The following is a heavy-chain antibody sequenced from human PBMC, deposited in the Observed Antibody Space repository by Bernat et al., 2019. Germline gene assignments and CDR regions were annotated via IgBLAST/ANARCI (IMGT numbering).Heavy chain of an antibody. CDR2: IWYDGSNK. D-gene: IGHD1-26*01. J-gene: IGHJ4*02. CDR3: AKTRYSGSYRPGFYFDY. Sequence: QVQLVESGGGVVQPGRSLRLSCAASGFTFSSYGMHWVRQAPGKGLEWVAVIWYDGSNKYYADSVKGRFTISRDNSKNTLYLQMNSLRAEDTAVYYCAKTRYSGSYRPGFYFDYWGQGTLVTVSS. V-gene: IGHV3-33*06. CDR1: GFTFSSYG.